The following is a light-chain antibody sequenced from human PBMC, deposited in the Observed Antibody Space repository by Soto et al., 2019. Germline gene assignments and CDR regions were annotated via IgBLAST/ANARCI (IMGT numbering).Light chain of an antibody. CDR1: SSDVGTYNY. Sequence: QSALTQPASVSGSPGQSITISCTGTSSDVGTYNYVSWYQQHPDNAPKVMIYGVSNRPSGVSNRFSGSKSGNTASLTISGLQAEDAADYYCCSYTTTSRYVFGTGTKVTVL. CDR2: GVS. CDR3: CSYTTTSRYV. J-gene: IGLJ1*01. V-gene: IGLV2-14*01.